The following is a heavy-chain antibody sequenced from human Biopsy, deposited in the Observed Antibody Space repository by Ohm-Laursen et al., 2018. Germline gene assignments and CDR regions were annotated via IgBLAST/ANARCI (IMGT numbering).Heavy chain of an antibody. Sequence: GSLRLSCTASRFTFSSDAMSWVRQAPGKGLEWVSAISGSSTSYYADSVKGRFTISRDNSKNTLYLQMNSLRAEDTAMYYCARDLYDFCGGCPFDPWGQGTLVTVS. V-gene: IGHV3-23*01. D-gene: IGHD3-3*01. CDR1: RFTFSSDA. CDR3: ARDLYDFCGGCPFDP. CDR2: ISGSSTS. J-gene: IGHJ5*02.